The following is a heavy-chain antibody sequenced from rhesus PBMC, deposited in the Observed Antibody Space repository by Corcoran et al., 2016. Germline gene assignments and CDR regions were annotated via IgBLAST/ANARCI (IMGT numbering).Heavy chain of an antibody. V-gene: IGHV3-54*02. CDR3: TRFDV. J-gene: IGHJ5-1*01. Sequence: EVQLVESGGGWVQPGGSLRLSCADFGFPFSIYGLQGVRQAPGKGLEWVAVISSDGSNKYFADSVKDRFTISRDNSNNILYLQMNNLKLEDTAVYYCTRFDVWGPGVLVTVSS. CDR2: ISSDGSNK. CDR1: GFPFSIYG.